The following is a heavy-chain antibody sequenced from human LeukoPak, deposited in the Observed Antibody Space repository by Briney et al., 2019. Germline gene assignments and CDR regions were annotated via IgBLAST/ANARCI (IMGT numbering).Heavy chain of an antibody. CDR2: ISSSGATI. Sequence: GGSLRLSCAASGFTFSDYYMSWIRQAPGKGLEWLSYISSSGATIYSADSLKGRFTISRDNAKNSLYLQMNGLRAEDTAVYYCARPRETYYGFWSGYPFDYWGQGTLVTVSS. V-gene: IGHV3-11*01. J-gene: IGHJ4*02. CDR3: ARPRETYYGFWSGYPFDY. D-gene: IGHD3-3*01. CDR1: GFTFSDYY.